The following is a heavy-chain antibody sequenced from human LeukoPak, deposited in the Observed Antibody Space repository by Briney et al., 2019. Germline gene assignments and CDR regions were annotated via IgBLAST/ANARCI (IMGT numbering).Heavy chain of an antibody. CDR1: GYTFTSYG. Sequence: ASVKVSCKASGYTFTSYGISWVRQAPGQGLEWMGWISAYNGNTNYAQKLQGRVTMTTDTSTSTAYMELSSLRSEDTAVYYCARDHDASVTYGYWGQGTLVTVSS. D-gene: IGHD4-17*01. CDR3: ARDHDASVTYGY. CDR2: ISAYNGNT. V-gene: IGHV1-18*01. J-gene: IGHJ4*02.